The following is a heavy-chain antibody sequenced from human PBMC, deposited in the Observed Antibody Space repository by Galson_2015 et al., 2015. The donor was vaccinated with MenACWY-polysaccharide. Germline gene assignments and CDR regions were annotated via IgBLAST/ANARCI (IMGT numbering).Heavy chain of an antibody. D-gene: IGHD5-18*01. J-gene: IGHJ4*02. CDR3: TTGIQLDH. CDR1: GFTFSHAW. Sequence: LRLSCAGSGFTFSHAWMSWVRQAPGKGLEWVGRVKSKVNGGTIDYPAPVKGRFTISRDDSKNMVYLQMNSLKTEDTAVYYCTTGIQLDHWGQGTLVTVSS. V-gene: IGHV3-15*01. CDR2: VKSKVNGGTI.